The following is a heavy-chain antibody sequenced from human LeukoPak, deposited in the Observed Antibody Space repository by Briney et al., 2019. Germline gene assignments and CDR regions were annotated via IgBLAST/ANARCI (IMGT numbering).Heavy chain of an antibody. CDR1: GFTFSSYS. CDR3: AKAPPGKFDP. V-gene: IGHV3-23*01. D-gene: IGHD3-10*01. J-gene: IGHJ5*02. Sequence: QSGGSLRLSCAASGFTFSSYSMNWVRQAPGKGLEWVSAISDSGNTYHADSVKGRFTISRDSSKNTLFLQMNRLRPEDAAVYYCAKAPPGKFDPWGQGTLVTVSS. CDR2: ISDSGNT.